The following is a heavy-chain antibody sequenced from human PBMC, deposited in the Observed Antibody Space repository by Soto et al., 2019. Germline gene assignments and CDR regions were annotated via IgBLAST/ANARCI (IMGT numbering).Heavy chain of an antibody. CDR3: ARDRSNKDH. J-gene: IGHJ4*02. Sequence: ASVKVSCKSSGYTFTRYGISWVRQAPGQGLEWMGWIDINKRKTDYAQKFQGRVTMTTDTSTNTAFMELRSLTSADTAVYYCARDRSNKDHGGQGTLVTVSS. D-gene: IGHD3-10*01. CDR2: IDINKRKT. V-gene: IGHV1-18*01. CDR1: GYTFTRYG.